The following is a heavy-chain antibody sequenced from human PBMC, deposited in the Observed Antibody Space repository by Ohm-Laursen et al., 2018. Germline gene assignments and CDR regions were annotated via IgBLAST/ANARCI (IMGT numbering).Heavy chain of an antibody. CDR3: ARDPVGATYFDY. CDR1: GFTFSSFS. J-gene: IGHJ4*02. Sequence: SLRLSCSASGFTFSSFSMNWVRQAPGKGLEWISYINEVSSHIYDADSVKGRITVARDNAKNSLYLQLNSLRAEDTAVYYCARDPVGATYFDYWGQGTLVTVSS. CDR2: INEVSSHI. V-gene: IGHV3-21*01. D-gene: IGHD1-26*01.